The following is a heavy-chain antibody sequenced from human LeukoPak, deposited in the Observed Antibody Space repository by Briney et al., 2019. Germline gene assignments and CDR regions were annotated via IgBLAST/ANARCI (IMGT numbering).Heavy chain of an antibody. J-gene: IGHJ6*03. V-gene: IGHV1-2*02. CDR1: GYTFSNYY. Sequence: GASVKVSCKASGYTFSNYYIHWVRQAPGQGLEWMGWINPKSGGTKYAQRFQGRFTMTRDTSISTAYMELSRLRSEDTAVYYCARGGVEMATITPKTRDYYYYMDVWGKGTTVTISS. CDR3: ARGGVEMATITPKTRDYYYYMDV. D-gene: IGHD5-24*01. CDR2: INPKSGGT.